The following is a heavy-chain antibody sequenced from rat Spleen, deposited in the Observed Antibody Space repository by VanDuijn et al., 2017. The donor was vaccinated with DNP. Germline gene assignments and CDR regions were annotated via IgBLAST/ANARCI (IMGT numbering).Heavy chain of an antibody. CDR3: TGDGGADY. V-gene: IGHV5-20*01. J-gene: IGHJ2*01. Sequence: EVQLVESGGGLVQPGRSMKLSCAASGFSFSNYYMAWVRQAPTKGLEWVASISYNGGTPYYRDSVKGRFTISRDNAKSTLYLQMNSLRSEDTATYYCTGDGGADYWGQGVMVTVSS. CDR2: ISYNGGTP. CDR1: GFSFSNYY.